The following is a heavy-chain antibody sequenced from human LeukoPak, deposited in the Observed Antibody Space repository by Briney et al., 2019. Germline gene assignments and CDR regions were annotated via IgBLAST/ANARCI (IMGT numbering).Heavy chain of an antibody. Sequence: GASVKVSCKASGYTFTGYYMHWVRQAPGQGLEWMGWINPNSGGTNYAQKFQGRATMTRDTSISTAYMELSRLRSDDTAVYYCARTEAAVIHYWGQGTLVTVSS. J-gene: IGHJ4*02. CDR1: GYTFTGYY. CDR3: ARTEAAVIHY. V-gene: IGHV1-2*02. CDR2: INPNSGGT. D-gene: IGHD6-13*01.